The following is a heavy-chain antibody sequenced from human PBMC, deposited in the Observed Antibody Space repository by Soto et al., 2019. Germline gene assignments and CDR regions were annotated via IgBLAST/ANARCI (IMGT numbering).Heavy chain of an antibody. Sequence: SVEVSCKXSGGTFSSYAISWVRQAPGQGLEWMGGIIPIFGTANYAQKFQGRVTITADKSTSTAYMELSSLRSEDTAVYYCAREGYYDSSGPPVAFDIWGQGTMVTVSS. J-gene: IGHJ3*02. CDR3: AREGYYDSSGPPVAFDI. D-gene: IGHD3-22*01. CDR1: GGTFSSYA. CDR2: IIPIFGTA. V-gene: IGHV1-69*06.